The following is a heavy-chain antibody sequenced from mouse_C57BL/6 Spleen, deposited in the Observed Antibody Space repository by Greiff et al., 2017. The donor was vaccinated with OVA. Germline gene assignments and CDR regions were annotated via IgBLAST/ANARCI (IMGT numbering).Heavy chain of an antibody. J-gene: IGHJ1*03. D-gene: IGHD2-3*01. CDR3: ASFYDGYYWYFDV. Sequence: EVKLMESGGGLVKPGGSLKLSCAASGFTFSDYGMHWVRQAPEKGLEWVAYISSGSSTIYYADTVKGRFTISRDNAKNTLFLQMTSLRSEDTAMYYCASFYDGYYWYFDVWGTGTTVTVSS. V-gene: IGHV5-17*01. CDR2: ISSGSSTI. CDR1: GFTFSDYG.